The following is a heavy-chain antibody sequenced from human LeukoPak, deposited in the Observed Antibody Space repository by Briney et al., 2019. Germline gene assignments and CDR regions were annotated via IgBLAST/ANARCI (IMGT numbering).Heavy chain of an antibody. CDR2: INPNSGGT. J-gene: IGHJ4*02. D-gene: IGHD2-2*01. V-gene: IGHV1-2*02. CDR3: ARVPHYCSSTSCYLGYFDY. CDR1: GYTFTGYY. Sequence: ASVTVSCKASGYTFTGYYMHWVRQAPGQGLEWMGWINPNSGGTNYAQKFQGRVTMTRDTSISTAYMELSRLGSDDTAVYYCARVPHYCSSTSCYLGYFDYWGQGTLVTVSS.